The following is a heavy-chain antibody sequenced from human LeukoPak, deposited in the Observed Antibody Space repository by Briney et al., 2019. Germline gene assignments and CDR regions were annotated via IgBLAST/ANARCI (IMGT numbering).Heavy chain of an antibody. V-gene: IGHV4-39*01. Sequence: PSETLSLTCTVSGGSISSSSYYWGWIRQPPGKGLEWIVSIYYSGSTYYNPSLKSRVTICEKTSKNQFSMKLSYVTAGGRAVYCCARTGYCSSTSCYPTNAFDIWGQGTMVTVSS. CDR2: IYYSGST. J-gene: IGHJ3*02. D-gene: IGHD2-2*01. CDR3: ARTGYCSSTSCYPTNAFDI. CDR1: GGSISSSSYY.